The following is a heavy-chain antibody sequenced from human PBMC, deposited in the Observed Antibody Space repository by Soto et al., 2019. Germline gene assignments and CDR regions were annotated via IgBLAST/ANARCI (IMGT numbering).Heavy chain of an antibody. V-gene: IGHV1-2*02. CDR1: GYIFTDFY. CDR2: IIPKSGGT. J-gene: IGHJ4*02. CDR3: ARGTTVFDY. Sequence: QVQLVQSGAEVKKPGASVRVSCKASGYIFTDFYMHWVRQAPGQGLEWMGWIIPKSGGTEYAQKFQGRVTMTRDTSISTAYMELTRLTSDAKAVYYCARGTTVFDYWGQGNMVTVSS. D-gene: IGHD4-17*01.